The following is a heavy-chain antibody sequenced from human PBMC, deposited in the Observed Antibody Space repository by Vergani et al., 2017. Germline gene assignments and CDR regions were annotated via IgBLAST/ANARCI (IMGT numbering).Heavy chain of an antibody. V-gene: IGHV1-2*02. CDR2: INPNSGGT. Sequence: QVQLVQSGAEVKKPGASVKVSCKASGYTFTDYFMHWVRQAPGQGLEWMGWINPNSGGTNYAQKFQGRVTMTRDTSISTAYMELSNLRSDDTAVYYCARGPRYYDFWSGYFDYWGQGTLVTVSS. D-gene: IGHD3-3*01. CDR3: ARGPRYYDFWSGYFDY. CDR1: GYTFTDYF. J-gene: IGHJ4*02.